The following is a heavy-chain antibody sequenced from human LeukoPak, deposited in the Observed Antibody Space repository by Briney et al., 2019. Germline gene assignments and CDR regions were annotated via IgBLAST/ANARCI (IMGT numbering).Heavy chain of an antibody. CDR2: ISSSGSTI. D-gene: IGHD3-16*02. V-gene: IGHV3-48*03. Sequence: PGGSLRLSCAASGFTFSSYEMNWVRQAPGKGLEWVSYISSSGSTIYYADSVKGRFTISRDNAKNSLYLQMNSLRAEDTAVYYCARVRAYVWGSYRKEKDDYWGQGTLVTVSS. CDR1: GFTFSSYE. J-gene: IGHJ4*02. CDR3: ARVRAYVWGSYRKEKDDY.